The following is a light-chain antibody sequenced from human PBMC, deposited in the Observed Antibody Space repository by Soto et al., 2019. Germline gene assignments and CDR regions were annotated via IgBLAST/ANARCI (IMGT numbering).Light chain of an antibody. CDR1: QDISNY. CDR3: QQCDKLPLT. V-gene: IGKV1-33*01. CDR2: DAS. J-gene: IGKJ4*01. Sequence: DIQMTQSPSSLSPSVGDRVTITCQASQDISNYLNWYQQKPGKAPKLLIYDASNLETGAPSRFSGSGSGTDFTFTISSLQPEDIATYYCQQCDKLPLTFGGGTKVEIK.